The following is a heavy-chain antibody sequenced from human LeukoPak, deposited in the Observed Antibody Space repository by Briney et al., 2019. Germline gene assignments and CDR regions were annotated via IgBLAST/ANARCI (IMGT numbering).Heavy chain of an antibody. CDR1: GYTFISYG. J-gene: IGHJ4*02. CDR3: ARDRLSHISLGY. V-gene: IGHV1-18*01. CDR2: INSYNGNT. Sequence: GASVKVSCKASGYTFISYGINWVRQAPGQGLEWMGWINSYNGNTNYAQKFQDRVTLTTDTSTSTAYMELRSLRSDDTAIYYCARDRLSHISLGYWGQGSLVTVSS.